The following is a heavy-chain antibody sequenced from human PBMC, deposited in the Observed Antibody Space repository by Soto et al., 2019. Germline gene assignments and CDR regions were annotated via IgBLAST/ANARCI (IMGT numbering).Heavy chain of an antibody. Sequence: PSETLSLTGTVSGASITSNSYWAWMREPPGEGLEWIGGIYYTEGTSSNPSLRSRVTMSVDTANTQFSLRLSSVTAADTAMYYCARHERSRGYLYSDYDSGSEWGQGTLVTVSS. D-gene: IGHD5-12*01. J-gene: IGHJ4*02. CDR3: ARHERSRGYLYSDYDSGSE. CDR2: IYYTEGT. CDR1: GASITSNSY. V-gene: IGHV4-39*01.